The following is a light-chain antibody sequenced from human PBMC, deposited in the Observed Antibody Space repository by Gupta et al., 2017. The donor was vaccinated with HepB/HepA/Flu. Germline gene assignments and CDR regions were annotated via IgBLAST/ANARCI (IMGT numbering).Light chain of an antibody. CDR3: STWDDSLNGVV. Sequence: QSVLTQPPSTSGTPGQTVTISCFGSSSNVGSRTVNWYQHLPGRSPKLFIYNNDQRPSGVSDRFSGSKSGTSASLAINGLQPDDEADYYCSTWDDSLNGVVFGGGTKWTVL. V-gene: IGLV1-44*01. CDR2: NND. J-gene: IGLJ2*01. CDR1: SSNVGSRT.